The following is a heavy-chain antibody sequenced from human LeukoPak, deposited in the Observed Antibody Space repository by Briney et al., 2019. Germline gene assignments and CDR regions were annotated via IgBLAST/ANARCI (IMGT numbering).Heavy chain of an antibody. D-gene: IGHD6-19*01. CDR1: GFTFSSYG. Sequence: PGGSLRLSCAASGFTFSSYGMHWVRQAPGKGLEWVAFIRYDGSNKYYADSVKGRFTISRDNSKNTLYLQMNSLRAEDTAVYYCAKSHSGWYPIYYYYMDVWGKGTTVTISS. CDR2: IRYDGSNK. J-gene: IGHJ6*03. V-gene: IGHV3-30*02. CDR3: AKSHSGWYPIYYYYMDV.